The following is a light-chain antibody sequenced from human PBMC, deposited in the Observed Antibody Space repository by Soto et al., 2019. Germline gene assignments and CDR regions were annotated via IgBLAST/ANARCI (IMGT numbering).Light chain of an antibody. V-gene: IGKV1-16*01. CDR3: QQSYGTPFS. Sequence: DIQMTQSPSSLSASVGDRVTITCRASQAISNYLAWFQQQPGKAPKSLIYGGSSLQSGAPSRFSGSGSGTEFTLTISSLQPEDSATYYCQQSYGTPFSFGPGTKADI. CDR1: QAISNY. J-gene: IGKJ3*01. CDR2: GGS.